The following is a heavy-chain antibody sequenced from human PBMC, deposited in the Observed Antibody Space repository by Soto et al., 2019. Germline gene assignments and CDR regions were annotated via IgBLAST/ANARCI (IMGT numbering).Heavy chain of an antibody. CDR2: INPNSGGT. V-gene: IGHV1-2*02. Sequence: QVQLVQSGAEVKKPGASVKVSCKASGYTFTGYYMHWVRQAPGQGLEWMGWINPNSGGTNYAQKLQGRVTMTRDTSISTAYMELSRLRSDDTAVYYCARYYYDSSGTYYFDYWGQGTLVTVSS. J-gene: IGHJ4*02. D-gene: IGHD3-22*01. CDR1: GYTFTGYY. CDR3: ARYYYDSSGTYYFDY.